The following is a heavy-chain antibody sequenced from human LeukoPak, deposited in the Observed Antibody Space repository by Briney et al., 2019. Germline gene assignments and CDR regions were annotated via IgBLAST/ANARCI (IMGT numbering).Heavy chain of an antibody. CDR3: ATGVVLNYFDY. CDR2: VDPEDGET. D-gene: IGHD2/OR15-2a*01. J-gene: IGHJ4*02. CDR1: GYTFTDYY. Sequence: ASVKVSCKASGYTFTDYYMHWVQQAPGKGLEWMGLVDPEDGETIYAEKFQGRVTITADTSTDTAYMELSSLRSEDTAVYYCATGVVLNYFDYWGQGTLVTVSS. V-gene: IGHV1-69-2*01.